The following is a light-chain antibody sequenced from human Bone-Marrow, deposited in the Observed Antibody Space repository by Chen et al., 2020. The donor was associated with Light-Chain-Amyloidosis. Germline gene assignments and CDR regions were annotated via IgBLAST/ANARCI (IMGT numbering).Light chain of an antibody. CDR1: QSITTY. J-gene: IGKJ2*01. V-gene: IGKV3-11*01. CDR3: QQRSDWPPHT. Sequence: EIVLTQSPATLSLSPGERATLSCRASQSITTYLAWYQQKPGQAPRLLIHDASIRATGTPARFSGSGSGTDFILTISSLEPEDFALYFCQQRSDWPPHTFGQGTRLEIK. CDR2: DAS.